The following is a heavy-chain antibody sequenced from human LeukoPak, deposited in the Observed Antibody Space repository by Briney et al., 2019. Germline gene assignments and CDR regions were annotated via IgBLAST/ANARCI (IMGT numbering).Heavy chain of an antibody. Sequence: ASEKVSCKASGYTFTGYYMHWVRQAPGQGLEWMGWINPNSGGTDYAQKFQGRVTMTRDTSISTAYMELSRLRSDDTAVYYCARLIAAAGSRVFDYWGQGTLVTVSS. D-gene: IGHD6-13*01. J-gene: IGHJ4*02. CDR1: GYTFTGYY. V-gene: IGHV1-2*02. CDR2: INPNSGGT. CDR3: ARLIAAAGSRVFDY.